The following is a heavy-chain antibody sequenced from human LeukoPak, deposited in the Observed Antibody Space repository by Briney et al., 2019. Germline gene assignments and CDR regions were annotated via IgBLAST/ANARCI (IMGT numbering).Heavy chain of an antibody. J-gene: IGHJ4*02. CDR2: ISYDGSNK. CDR1: GFIFSSYE. V-gene: IGHV3-30*04. CDR3: ASEIIFGSFDY. D-gene: IGHD3-3*01. Sequence: GGSLRLSCAASGFIFSSYEMNWVRQAPGKGLEWVAVISYDGSNKYYADSVKGRFTISRDNSKNTLYLQMNSLRAEDTAVYYCASEIIFGSFDYWGQGTLVTVCS.